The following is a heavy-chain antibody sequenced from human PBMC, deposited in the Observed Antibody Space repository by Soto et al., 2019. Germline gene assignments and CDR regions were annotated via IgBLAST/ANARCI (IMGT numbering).Heavy chain of an antibody. V-gene: IGHV4-59*02. CDR1: GGSVSNYY. J-gene: IGHJ4*02. CDR3: ARGQSNYYGYYFDY. Sequence: KPSETLSLTCNVSGGSVSNYYWTWIRQSPEKGLEWIAYMYYSGSTDFNPSLKSRVTISRDTSRSQFSLKLSTVTAADTAVYYCARGQSNYYGYYFDYWGQGTLVTVSS. D-gene: IGHD3-10*01. CDR2: MYYSGST.